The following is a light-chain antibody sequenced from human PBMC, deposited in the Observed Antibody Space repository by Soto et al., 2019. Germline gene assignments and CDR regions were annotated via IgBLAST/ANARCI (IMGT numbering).Light chain of an antibody. V-gene: IGKV1-5*03. J-gene: IGKJ1*01. CDR1: QSISNW. CDR3: QQYNSDST. Sequence: IQMTQSPSTLSSSVGDRVTITCRASQSISNWLAWYQQKQGKAPKLLIYKASSLESEVPSRFSGSGSGTEFTLTINSLQPDDSATYYCQQYNSDSTFGQGTKVEIK. CDR2: KAS.